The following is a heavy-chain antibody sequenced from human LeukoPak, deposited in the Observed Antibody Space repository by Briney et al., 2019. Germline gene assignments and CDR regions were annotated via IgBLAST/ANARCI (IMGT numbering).Heavy chain of an antibody. V-gene: IGHV4-34*01. J-gene: IGHJ4*02. Sequence: SETLSLTCAVYGGSFSGYYWSWIRQPPGKGLDRIGEINHSGSTNYNPSLKSRVTISVDTSKNQFSLKLSSVTAADTAVYYCARGRPILWFGAGREYYFDYWGQGTLVTVSS. CDR2: INHSGST. CDR1: GGSFSGYY. D-gene: IGHD3-10*01. CDR3: ARGRPILWFGAGREYYFDY.